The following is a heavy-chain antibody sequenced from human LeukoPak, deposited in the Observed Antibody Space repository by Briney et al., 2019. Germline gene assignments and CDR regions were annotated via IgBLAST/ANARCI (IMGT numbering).Heavy chain of an antibody. CDR1: GDSFSNYV. J-gene: IGHJ3*02. Sequence: SVKVSCKASGDSFSNYVISWFRQAPGQGLEWMGGIIPIFGTTHFAQKFQGRVTFTADDSTSTAYMELSSLRSEDTAVYYCARDDPDIVVIPGAADIWGQGTLVTVSS. CDR3: ARDDPDIVVIPGAADI. D-gene: IGHD2-15*01. V-gene: IGHV1-69*13. CDR2: IIPIFGTT.